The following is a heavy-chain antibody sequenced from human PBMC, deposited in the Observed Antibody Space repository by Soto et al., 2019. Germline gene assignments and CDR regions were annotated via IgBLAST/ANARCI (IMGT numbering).Heavy chain of an antibody. CDR3: AKDIEGLCTRGRGVAGTGGYDSFDN. J-gene: IGHJ3*02. CDR2: ISGSGSST. D-gene: IGHD6-19*01. V-gene: IGHV3-23*01. Sequence: GGSLRLSCAASGFTFSSYAMSWVRQAPGKGLEWVSAISGSGSSTYYADSVKGRFTISRDNSKNTLYLQMNSLRAEDTAVYYCAKDIEGLCTRGRGVAGTGGYDSFDNWGQGTMVTVSS. CDR1: GFTFSSYA.